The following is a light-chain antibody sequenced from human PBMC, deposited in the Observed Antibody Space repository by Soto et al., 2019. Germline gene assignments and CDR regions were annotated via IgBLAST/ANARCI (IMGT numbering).Light chain of an antibody. CDR2: DAS. Sequence: ELVCAPAAATLSLSPVESAILSGRASQSVSSYLAWYKQKHGQAPRLLIYDASNRATGIPARFSGSGSGTDFTLTVSSLQSEDFAVYYCKQYDNWPQTFGQGTKVEIK. CDR3: KQYDNWPQT. V-gene: IGKV3-11*01. J-gene: IGKJ1*01. CDR1: QSVSSY.